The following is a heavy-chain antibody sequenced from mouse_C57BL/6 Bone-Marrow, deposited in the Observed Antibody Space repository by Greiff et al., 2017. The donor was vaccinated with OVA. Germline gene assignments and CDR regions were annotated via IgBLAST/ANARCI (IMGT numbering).Heavy chain of an antibody. D-gene: IGHD2-1*01. V-gene: IGHV1-26*01. CDR2: INPNNGGT. CDR1: GYTFTDYY. J-gene: IGHJ4*01. Sequence: VQLKQSGPELVKPGASVKISCKASGYTFTDYYMNWVKQSHGKSLEWIGDINPNNGGTSYNQKFKGKATLTVDKSSSTAYMELRSLTSEDSAVYYCARCPFYYGNYVVDYYAMDYWGQGTSVTVSS. CDR3: ARCPFYYGNYVVDYYAMDY.